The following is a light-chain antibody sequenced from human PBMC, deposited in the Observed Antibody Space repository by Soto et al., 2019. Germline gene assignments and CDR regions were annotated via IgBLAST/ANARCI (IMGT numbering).Light chain of an antibody. CDR3: SSYTSSSTYV. CDR2: EVS. CDR1: SSDVGGYNY. J-gene: IGLJ1*01. Sequence: QSVLTQPASVSGSPGQSITISCTGTSSDVGGYNYVSWYQQHPGKAPKLMIYEVSNRPSGVSNRFSGSKSDNTASLTISGLQAEDEADYYCSSYTSSSTYVFGNGTKVTVL. V-gene: IGLV2-14*01.